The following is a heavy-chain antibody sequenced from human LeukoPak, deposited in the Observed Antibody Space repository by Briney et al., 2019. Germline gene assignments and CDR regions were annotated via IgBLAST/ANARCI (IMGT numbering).Heavy chain of an antibody. Sequence: GGSLRLSCAASGFTFSSYGMHWVRQAPGKGLEWVAFIRYDGSNKYYADSVKGRFTISRDNSKNTLYLQMNSLRAEDTAAYYCAKDPLLYSSSWYFLDYWGQGTLVTVSS. D-gene: IGHD6-13*01. J-gene: IGHJ4*02. CDR3: AKDPLLYSSSWYFLDY. V-gene: IGHV3-30*02. CDR1: GFTFSSYG. CDR2: IRYDGSNK.